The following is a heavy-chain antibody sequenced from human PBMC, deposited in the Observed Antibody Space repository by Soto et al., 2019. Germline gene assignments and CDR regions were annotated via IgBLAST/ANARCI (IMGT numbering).Heavy chain of an antibody. CDR3: AKGDWSDY. Sequence: QVQLVESGGGVVQPGRSLRLSCAASGFTFSSYGMHWVRQAPGKGLEWVAVISYDGSNKYYADSVKGRFTISRDNSKNTLYLQMNSLRAEDMAVYYCAKGDWSDYWGQGTLVTVSS. CDR2: ISYDGSNK. D-gene: IGHD1-1*01. CDR1: GFTFSSYG. V-gene: IGHV3-30*18. J-gene: IGHJ4*02.